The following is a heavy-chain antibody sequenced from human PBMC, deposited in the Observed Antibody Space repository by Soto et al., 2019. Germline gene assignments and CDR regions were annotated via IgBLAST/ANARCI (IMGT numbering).Heavy chain of an antibody. D-gene: IGHD1-1*01. CDR1: GFICSSYD. CDR2: ILVGGST. J-gene: IGHJ3*02. CDR3: AKATATSGGAFEI. Sequence: GGLRLSCAVSGFICSSYDMSWVRQAPGKGLEWVSTILVGGSTHYEDSVKGRFTISRDTSKNTVYLQMNSLTAGDTAFYYCAKATATSGGAFEIYGQGTMVTVSS. V-gene: IGHV3-23*01.